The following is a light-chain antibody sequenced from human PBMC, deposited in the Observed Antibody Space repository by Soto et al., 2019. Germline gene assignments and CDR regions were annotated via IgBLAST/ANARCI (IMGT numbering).Light chain of an antibody. J-gene: IGLJ1*01. Sequence: QSVLTQPASVSGSPGQSITISCTGTSSDVGRYNHVSWYQHHPGKAPKLIISEVSNRPSGVSNRFSGSKSGYTASLTISGLQAGDEADYYCNSHTSGDFRVFGTGTKVTVL. CDR2: EVS. V-gene: IGLV2-14*01. CDR1: SSDVGRYNH. CDR3: NSHTSGDFRV.